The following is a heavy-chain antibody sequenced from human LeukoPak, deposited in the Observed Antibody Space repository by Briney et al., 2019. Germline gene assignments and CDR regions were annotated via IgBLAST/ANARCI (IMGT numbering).Heavy chain of an antibody. J-gene: IGHJ5*02. V-gene: IGHV1-8*01. Sequence: ASVEVSCKASGYTFTSYDINWVRQATGQGLEWMGWMNPNSGNTGYAQKFQGRVTMTRNTSISTAYMELSSVTAADTAVYYCARVSFHDYSNRWFDPWGQGTLVTVSS. CDR1: GYTFTSYD. CDR2: MNPNSGNT. CDR3: ARVSFHDYSNRWFDP. D-gene: IGHD4-4*01.